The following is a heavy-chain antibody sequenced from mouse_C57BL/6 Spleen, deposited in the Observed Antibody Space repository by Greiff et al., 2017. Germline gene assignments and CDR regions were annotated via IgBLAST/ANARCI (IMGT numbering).Heavy chain of an antibody. CDR3: AKDTTVVPHLYFDV. CDR1: GFTFSDYY. Sequence: EVMLVESEGGLVQPGSSMKLSCTASGFTFSDYYMAWVRQVPEKGLEWVANINYDGSSTYYLDSVQSGFIISRDIAKNILYLKMSSLKSEVTATYSCAKDTTVVPHLYFDVWGTVTTVTVSS. D-gene: IGHD1-1*01. J-gene: IGHJ1*03. V-gene: IGHV5-16*01. CDR2: INYDGSST.